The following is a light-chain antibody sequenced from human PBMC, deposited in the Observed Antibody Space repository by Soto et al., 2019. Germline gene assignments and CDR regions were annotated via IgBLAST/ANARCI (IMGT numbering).Light chain of an antibody. V-gene: IGKV1-5*01. CDR2: DAS. Sequence: IPMTQSPSTLSASVGDRVTITCRASQSISSWLAWYQQKPGKAPKLLIYDASSLESGVPSGFSGSGSGTEFTLTISSLQPDDFATYYCQQYNSYSGTFGQGTKVDIK. CDR3: QQYNSYSGT. J-gene: IGKJ1*01. CDR1: QSISSW.